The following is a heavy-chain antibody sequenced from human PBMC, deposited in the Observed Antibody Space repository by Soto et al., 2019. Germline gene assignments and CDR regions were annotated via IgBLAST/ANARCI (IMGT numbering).Heavy chain of an antibody. CDR3: AREGGDGGSSCPDY. D-gene: IGHD2-15*01. V-gene: IGHV3-30-3*01. Sequence: PGGSLRLSCAASGFTFSNYAMHWVRQAPGKGLEWVAFISYDGSSKFYADSVRGRFTISRDNSKNTLYLQANSLRTEDTAIYYCAREGGDGGSSCPDYWGRGTQVTVSS. J-gene: IGHJ4*02. CDR2: ISYDGSSK. CDR1: GFTFSNYA.